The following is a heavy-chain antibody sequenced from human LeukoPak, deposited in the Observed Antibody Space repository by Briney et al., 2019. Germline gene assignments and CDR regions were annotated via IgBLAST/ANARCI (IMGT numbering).Heavy chain of an antibody. V-gene: IGHV1-18*01. Sequence: ASVKVSCKASGYTFTSYDINWVRQAPGQGLEWMGWISTYNGDTNYAQKLQGRVTMTTDTSTNTAYMELRSLRSDDTAVYYCAREGLGELTLDYWGQGTLVTVSS. J-gene: IGHJ4*02. CDR3: AREGLGELTLDY. CDR2: ISTYNGDT. D-gene: IGHD3-16*01. CDR1: GYTFTSYD.